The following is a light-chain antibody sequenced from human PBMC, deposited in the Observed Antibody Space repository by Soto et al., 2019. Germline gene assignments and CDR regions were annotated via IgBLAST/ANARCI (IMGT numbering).Light chain of an antibody. V-gene: IGKV1-12*01. CDR2: AAS. CDR3: PHATSLPFT. Sequence: HMTQSPSSVSSSVGNIVTITCRASQGISSWLDWYQQKQGTAPKLLIYAASTLQSGVPSRFSGSLYGTDVNLAISSLQPEDFAPYDCPHATSLPFTFAQGTKL. J-gene: IGKJ1*01. CDR1: QGISSW.